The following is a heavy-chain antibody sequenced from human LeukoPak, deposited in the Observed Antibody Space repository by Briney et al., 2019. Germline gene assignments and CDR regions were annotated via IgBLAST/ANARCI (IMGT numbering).Heavy chain of an antibody. J-gene: IGHJ4*02. CDR3: AKLLPTTSGGRFDY. Sequence: PGGSLRLSCAASGFTFSSYAMSWVRQAPGKGLEWVSGISGSGGSTYYADSVKGRFTISRDNSKDTLYLQMNSLRAEDTAVYCCAKLLPTTSGGRFDYWGQGTLVTVSS. CDR1: GFTFSSYA. V-gene: IGHV3-23*01. D-gene: IGHD1-1*01. CDR2: ISGSGGST.